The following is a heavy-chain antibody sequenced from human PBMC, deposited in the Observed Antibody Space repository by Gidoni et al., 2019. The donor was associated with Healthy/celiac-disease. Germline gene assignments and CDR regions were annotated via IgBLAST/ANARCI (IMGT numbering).Heavy chain of an antibody. CDR3: AKDQTRYSSSFDY. CDR2: ISGSGVST. V-gene: IGHV3-23*01. J-gene: IGHJ4*02. Sequence: EVQLLASGGGLVQPGGSLRLSCAASGFTFSSYAMSWVRQAPGKGLEWVSAISGSGVSTYYADSVKGRFTISRDNSKNTLYLQMNSLRAEDTAVYYCAKDQTRYSSSFDYWGQGTLVTASS. CDR1: GFTFSSYA. D-gene: IGHD6-13*01.